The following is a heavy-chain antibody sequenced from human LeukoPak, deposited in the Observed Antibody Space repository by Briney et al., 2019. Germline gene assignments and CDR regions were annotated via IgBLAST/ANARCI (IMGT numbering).Heavy chain of an antibody. CDR1: GFTFRSHA. Sequence: PGGSLRLSCVGSGFTFRSHAMSWVRQAPEKGLEFVSGIYENGGTTYYADSVKGRFSISRDNSKNTLYLQMDSLRGEDTAVYYCAKDPPSFRFLEWLSPSPGLDYWGQGTLVTVSS. J-gene: IGHJ4*02. V-gene: IGHV3-23*01. CDR3: AKDPPSFRFLEWLSPSPGLDY. CDR2: IYENGGTT. D-gene: IGHD3-3*01.